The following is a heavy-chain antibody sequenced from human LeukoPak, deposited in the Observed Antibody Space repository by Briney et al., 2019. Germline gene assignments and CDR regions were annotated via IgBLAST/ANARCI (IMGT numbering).Heavy chain of an antibody. Sequence: SETLSLTCTVSGGSISSYYYSWIRQSPGKGLEWIGYVYYSGSTNYNPSLKSRVTISVDTSKNQFSLKLSSVTAADTAVYYCARGFVGQPPYYYYMDVWGKGTTVTVSS. V-gene: IGHV4-59*08. J-gene: IGHJ6*03. CDR3: ARGFVGQPPYYYYMDV. CDR1: GGSISSYY. D-gene: IGHD1-26*01. CDR2: VYYSGST.